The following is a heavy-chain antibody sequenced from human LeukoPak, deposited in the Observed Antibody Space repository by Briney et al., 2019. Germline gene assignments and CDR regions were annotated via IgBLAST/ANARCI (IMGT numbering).Heavy chain of an antibody. CDR1: GFTFDDDA. CDR3: VRRAEYGGYFNWYFDL. J-gene: IGHJ2*01. Sequence: GRSLRLSCAASGFTFDDDAMHWVRQAPGKGLEWVSGISWNSGSIGYADSVKGRFTISRDNAKNVLYLQMNSLRAEDTAVYYCVRRAEYGGYFNWYFDLWGRGTLVTVSS. D-gene: IGHD4-17*01. CDR2: ISWNSGSI. V-gene: IGHV3-9*01.